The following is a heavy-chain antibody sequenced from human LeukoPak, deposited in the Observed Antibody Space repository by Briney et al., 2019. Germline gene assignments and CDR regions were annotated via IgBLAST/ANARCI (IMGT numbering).Heavy chain of an antibody. CDR3: ARGRPGPAGAGTYDF. V-gene: IGHV1-8*01. CDR1: GYTFTTSD. CDR2: RNPNSGKM. J-gene: IGHJ4*02. Sequence: ASVKVSCKASGYTFTTSDINWVRQATGQGLEWMGWRNPNSGKMGSAQKFQGRLTMTKNTSTTTAYMEVTGLRFEDTAIYYCARGRPGPAGAGTYDFWGQGTLITVSS. D-gene: IGHD6-13*01.